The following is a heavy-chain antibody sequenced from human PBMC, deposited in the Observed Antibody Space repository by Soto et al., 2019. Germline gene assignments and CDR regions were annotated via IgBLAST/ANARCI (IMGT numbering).Heavy chain of an antibody. J-gene: IGHJ5*02. CDR3: AKCTVDTIVTSGWCNWRDP. V-gene: IGHV3-23*01. CDR2: IRGTNGNT. D-gene: IGHD6-19*01. Sequence: EVQLLESGGGLVQPGGSLRLSCAASGFTFSSSAMSWVRQAPGKGLEWVSAIRGTNGNTHYAESVKGRLTISRDNSKNTLYLQVNFLRAEDTAVYYCAKCTVDTIVTSGWCNWRDPWGQGTLVIVS. CDR1: GFTFSSSA.